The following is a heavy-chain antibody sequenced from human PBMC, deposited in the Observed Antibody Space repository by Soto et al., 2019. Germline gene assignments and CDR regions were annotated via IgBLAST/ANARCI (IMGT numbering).Heavy chain of an antibody. V-gene: IGHV4-30-4*01. Sequence: SETLSLTCTVSGGSISSGDYYWSWIRQPPGKGLEWIGYIYYSGSTYYNPSLKSRVTISVDTSKNQFSLKLSSVTAADTAVYYCARTIFGVVLVVYWCHGTLVTVSS. CDR3: ARTIFGVVLVVY. J-gene: IGHJ4*01. D-gene: IGHD3-3*01. CDR1: GGSISSGDYY. CDR2: IYYSGST.